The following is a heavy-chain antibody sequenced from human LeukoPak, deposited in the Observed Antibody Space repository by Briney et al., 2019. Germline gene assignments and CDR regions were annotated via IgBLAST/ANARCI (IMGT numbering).Heavy chain of an antibody. V-gene: IGHV3-23*01. CDR3: AKGPTGGYYDSSGYPQY. D-gene: IGHD3-22*01. Sequence: GGSLRPSCAASGFTFSSYAMSWVRQAPGKGLEWVSAISGSGGSTYYADSVKGRFTISRDNSKNALYLQMNSLRAEDTAVYYCAKGPTGGYYDSSGYPQYWGQGTLVTVSS. J-gene: IGHJ4*02. CDR1: GFTFSSYA. CDR2: ISGSGGST.